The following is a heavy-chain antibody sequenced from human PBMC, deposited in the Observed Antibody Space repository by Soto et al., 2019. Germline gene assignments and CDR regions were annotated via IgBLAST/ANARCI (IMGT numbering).Heavy chain of an antibody. D-gene: IGHD3-22*01. CDR3: ERGHSSGKYNQPHSFFQL. Sequence: QAQLEQSGAEVKKPGASVKVSCKASGYVFTSYDIDWVRQAPGQGLEWLGWMNANTGETGYAQKFQGRVAMTRDRSMSTAYMELSSLTSDDTAVYYCERGHSSGKYNQPHSFFQLWGQGSLVSVSS. J-gene: IGHJ1*01. CDR2: MNANTGET. V-gene: IGHV1-8*01. CDR1: GYVFTSYD.